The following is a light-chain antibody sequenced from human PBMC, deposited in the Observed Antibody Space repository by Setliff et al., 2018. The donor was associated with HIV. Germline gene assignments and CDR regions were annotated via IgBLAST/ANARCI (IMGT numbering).Light chain of an antibody. CDR2: QAT. Sequence: QSVLTQPASVSGSPGQSITISCTGTSSDIGRYSLVSWYQQYPGKAPKLMIYQATKRPSGVSNRFSGSKSGNTASLTISGLQAEDEADYYCCSNTGSNTYVFGSGTKVTV. CDR1: SSDIGRYSL. J-gene: IGLJ1*01. CDR3: CSNTGSNTYV. V-gene: IGLV2-23*01.